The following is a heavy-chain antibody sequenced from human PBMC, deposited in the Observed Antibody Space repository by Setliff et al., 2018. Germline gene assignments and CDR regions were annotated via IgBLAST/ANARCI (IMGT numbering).Heavy chain of an antibody. D-gene: IGHD5-18*01. CDR1: GGSISPYF. Sequence: SETLSLTCTVSGGSISPYFWSWIRQPPGKGLEWIGYIYHNGNTNFNPSLKTRVTISVDTSKNQFALNLRSVTAADTAVYYCVRDRTAYSYGLDVWGQGTTVTVSS. V-gene: IGHV4-59*01. CDR3: VRDRTAYSYGLDV. J-gene: IGHJ6*02. CDR2: IYHNGNT.